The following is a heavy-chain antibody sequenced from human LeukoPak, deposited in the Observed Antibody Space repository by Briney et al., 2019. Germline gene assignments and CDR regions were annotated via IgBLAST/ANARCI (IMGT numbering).Heavy chain of an antibody. J-gene: IGHJ4*02. D-gene: IGHD6-13*01. V-gene: IGHV4-34*01. CDR2: INHSGST. Sequence: SETLSLTCAVYGGSFSGYYWSWIRQPPGKGLEWIGEINHSGSTNYNPSLKSRVTISVDTSKNQFFLKLSSVTAADTAVYYCARGDTGVAAAGSELYYFDYWGQGTLVTVSS. CDR3: ARGDTGVAAAGSELYYFDY. CDR1: GGSFSGYY.